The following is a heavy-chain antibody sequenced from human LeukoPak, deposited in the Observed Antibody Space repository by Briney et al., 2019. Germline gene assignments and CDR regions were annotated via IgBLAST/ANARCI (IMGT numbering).Heavy chain of an antibody. Sequence: ASVKLCCTASAYTFTSYGISWVRQPPGQGLGWMGWISAYNGNTNYAQTLQGRVTMTTDTSTSTAYMELRSLRSDDTAVYYCARVGGGEQRAGDYWGQGTLVTVSS. CDR3: ARVGGGEQRAGDY. CDR1: AYTFTSYG. V-gene: IGHV1-18*01. CDR2: ISAYNGNT. J-gene: IGHJ4*02. D-gene: IGHD1/OR15-1a*01.